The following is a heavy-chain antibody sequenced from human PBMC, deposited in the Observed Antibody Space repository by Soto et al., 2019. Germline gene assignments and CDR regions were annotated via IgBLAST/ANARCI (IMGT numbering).Heavy chain of an antibody. V-gene: IGHV3-15*01. Sequence: GGSLRLSCAASGFTFSNAWMSWVRQAPGKGLEWVGRIKSKTDGGTTDYAAPVKGRFTISRDDSKNTLYLQMNSLKTEDTAVYYCTTGDTYYDYVWGSYSVDYWGPGTLVTVS. D-gene: IGHD3-16*01. J-gene: IGHJ4*02. CDR2: IKSKTDGGTT. CDR1: GFTFSNAW. CDR3: TTGDTYYDYVWGSYSVDY.